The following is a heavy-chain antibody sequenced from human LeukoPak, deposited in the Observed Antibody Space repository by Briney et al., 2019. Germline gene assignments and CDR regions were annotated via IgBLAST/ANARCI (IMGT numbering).Heavy chain of an antibody. Sequence: GGSLRLSCAASGFTFSSYSMNWVRQAPGKGLECVANKKEDGSEKYYVDSAKGRFTISRDNAKNSLYLQMNSLRAEDTAVYYCARQGDDYWGHGTLVTVSS. CDR2: KKEDGSEK. CDR3: ARQGDDY. D-gene: IGHD3-16*01. CDR1: GFTFSSYS. V-gene: IGHV3-7*01. J-gene: IGHJ4*01.